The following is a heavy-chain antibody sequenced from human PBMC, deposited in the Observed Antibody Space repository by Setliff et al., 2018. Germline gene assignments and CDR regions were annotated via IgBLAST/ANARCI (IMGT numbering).Heavy chain of an antibody. D-gene: IGHD2-8*01. CDR2: VHTGKT. J-gene: IGHJ4*01. V-gene: IGHV1-46*01. Sequence: ASVKVSCKASGYTFTAYYMHWVRQAPGQGLEWMGIVHTGKTYSAQKFQGRLTMTTDKSTDMAYLDLRGLRLDDTAIYFCLRLVRYCSRTACQRTSGDEVWGQGTLVTVSS. CDR3: LRLVRYCSRTACQRTSGDEV. CDR1: GYTFTAYY.